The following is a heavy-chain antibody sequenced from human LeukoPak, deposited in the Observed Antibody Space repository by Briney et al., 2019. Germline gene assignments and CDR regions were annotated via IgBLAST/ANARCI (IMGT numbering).Heavy chain of an antibody. CDR1: GFTFSSTS. J-gene: IGHJ4*02. CDR3: AKDPPGIAAAEGPNDY. D-gene: IGHD6-13*01. Sequence: GGSLRLSCAASGFTFSSTSMSWVRQAPGKGLEWVAVTVGGGDGTYYADSVKGRFTISRDNSKNTLYLQMNSLRAEDTAVYYCAKDPPGIAAAEGPNDYWGQGTLVTVSS. V-gene: IGHV3-23*01. CDR2: TVGGGDGT.